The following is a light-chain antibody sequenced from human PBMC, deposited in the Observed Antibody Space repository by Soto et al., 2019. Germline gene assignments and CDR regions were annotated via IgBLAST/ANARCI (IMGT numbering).Light chain of an antibody. J-gene: IGKJ1*01. CDR1: QSVSISY. CDR3: HQYGSSWT. Sequence: EIVLTQSPGTLSLSPGERATVSCRASQSVSISYLAWYQQKPGQAPRLLIYGASNRATGIPERFSGSGSGTDFTITISRLEPEEFAMYYCHQYGSSWTFGQGTKVEIK. V-gene: IGKV3-20*01. CDR2: GAS.